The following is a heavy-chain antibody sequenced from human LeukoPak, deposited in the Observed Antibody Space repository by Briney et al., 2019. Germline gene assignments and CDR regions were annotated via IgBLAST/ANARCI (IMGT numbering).Heavy chain of an antibody. CDR1: GGSISSGSYY. D-gene: IGHD4-17*01. Sequence: SQTLSLTCTVSGGSISSGSYYWSWIRQPAGKGLEWIGRIYTSGSTNYNPSLKSRVTISVDTSKNQFSLRLSSVTAADTAVYYCARGHPDYGDYRFDYWGQGTLVTVSS. CDR2: IYTSGST. CDR3: ARGHPDYGDYRFDY. J-gene: IGHJ4*02. V-gene: IGHV4-61*02.